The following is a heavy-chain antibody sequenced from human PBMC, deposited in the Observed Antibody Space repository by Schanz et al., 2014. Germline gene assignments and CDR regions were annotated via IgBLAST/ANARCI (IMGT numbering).Heavy chain of an antibody. D-gene: IGHD1-26*01. J-gene: IGHJ4*02. CDR2: INPNSGAT. V-gene: IGHV1-2*06. CDR1: GYTFTDYY. CDR3: ARDRDQWDGNYLDY. Sequence: QVQLVQSGAEVKKPGASVKVSCKASGYTFTDYYIHWVRQAPGQGLEWMGQINPNSGATIYAQNFQGRVTMTRDTSISTAYMELSRLRSDDTAVYYCARDRDQWDGNYLDYWGQGTLVTVSS.